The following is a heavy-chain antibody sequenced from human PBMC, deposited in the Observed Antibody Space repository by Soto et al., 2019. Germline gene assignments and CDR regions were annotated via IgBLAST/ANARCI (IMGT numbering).Heavy chain of an antibody. CDR2: IIPIFGTA. D-gene: IGHD1-1*01. V-gene: IGHV1-69*13. Sequence: SVKASCKASGSTFSSYAIICVRQAPGQGLEWMGGIIPIFGTANYAQKFQGRVTITADESTSTAYMELSSLRSDDTAVYYCARGTGTTSEGSLFDYWGQGTLVTVSS. CDR3: ARGTGTTSEGSLFDY. J-gene: IGHJ4*02. CDR1: GSTFSSYA.